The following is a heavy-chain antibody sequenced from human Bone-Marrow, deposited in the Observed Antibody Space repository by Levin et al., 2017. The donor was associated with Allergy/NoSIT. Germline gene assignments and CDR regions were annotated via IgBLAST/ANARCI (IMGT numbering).Heavy chain of an antibody. D-gene: IGHD5-18*01. CDR3: ARGGGPGYPYGPEYYHMDV. V-gene: IGHV4-34*01. Sequence: PGGSLRLTCAVYGGSFSDHYWSWVRQSPGKGLEWLGEINLGGRTNYNPSLKSRVTISLDTSKNQVSLNLTSVTAADTAVYYCARGGGPGYPYGPEYYHMDVWGEGTTVTVSS. J-gene: IGHJ6*03. CDR1: GGSFSDHY. CDR2: INLGGRT.